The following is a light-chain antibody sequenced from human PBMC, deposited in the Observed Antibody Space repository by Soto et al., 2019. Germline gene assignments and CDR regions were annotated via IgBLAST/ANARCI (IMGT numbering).Light chain of an antibody. Sequence: QSVLTQPPSVSGSPGQSVTISCTGASSDVGNYNHVSWYQQPPGTAPKLMIYEVSSRPSGVPDRFSGSKSGNTASLTISGLQTEDEADYYCCSYTRGRSFGVVFGGGTKLTVL. J-gene: IGLJ2*01. V-gene: IGLV2-18*02. CDR1: SSDVGNYNH. CDR3: CSYTRGRSFGVV. CDR2: EVS.